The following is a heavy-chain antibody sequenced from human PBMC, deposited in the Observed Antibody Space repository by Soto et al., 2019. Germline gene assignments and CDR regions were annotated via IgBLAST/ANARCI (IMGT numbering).Heavy chain of an antibody. CDR3: ARDLTTGGSNNAFNI. V-gene: IGHV1-69*06. CDR2: IFPIFGTI. Sequence: QVQLVQSGAEVKKPGSSVKVSCKASGGTFSNYGFSWVRQAPGQGLEWMGGIFPIFGTIQYAQKFQGRLTLTADKSTSTAYMELPSLRSEHTAVYYCARDLTTGGSNNAFNIWGQGIMVSVA. CDR1: GGTFSNYG. D-gene: IGHD3-16*01. J-gene: IGHJ3*02.